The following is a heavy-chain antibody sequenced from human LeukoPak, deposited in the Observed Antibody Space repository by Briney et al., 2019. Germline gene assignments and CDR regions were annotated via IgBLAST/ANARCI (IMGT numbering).Heavy chain of an antibody. V-gene: IGHV3-30*04. Sequence: GGSLRLTCAASGFTFSSYAMHWVRQAPGKGLEWVALISYDGSNKYYADSVKGRFTISRDNSKNTLYLQMNSLRTEDTAVYYCARGPRFFDYWGQGVLVTVSS. CDR2: ISYDGSNK. CDR3: ARGPRFFDY. J-gene: IGHJ4*02. D-gene: IGHD5-12*01. CDR1: GFTFSSYA.